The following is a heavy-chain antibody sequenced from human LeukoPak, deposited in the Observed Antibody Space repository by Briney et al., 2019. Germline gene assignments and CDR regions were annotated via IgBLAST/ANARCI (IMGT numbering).Heavy chain of an antibody. Sequence: GGSLRLSCAASGFTFSSYAMSWVRQAPGKGLEWVSAISGSGGSTYYADSVKGRFTISRGNSKNTLYLQMNSLRAEDTAVYYCAKYSSGWYLGNYFDYWGQGTLVTVSS. D-gene: IGHD6-19*01. J-gene: IGHJ4*02. CDR2: ISGSGGST. V-gene: IGHV3-23*01. CDR1: GFTFSSYA. CDR3: AKYSSGWYLGNYFDY.